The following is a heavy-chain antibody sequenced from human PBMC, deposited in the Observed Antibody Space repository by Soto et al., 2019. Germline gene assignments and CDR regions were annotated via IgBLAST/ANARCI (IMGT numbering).Heavy chain of an antibody. CDR2: ISPIFGTT. CDR3: ARGAMIVPRFDH. CDR1: GGTFSSYA. J-gene: IGHJ4*02. Sequence: SVKVSCKASGGTFSSYAISWVRQAPGQGLEWMGWISPIFGTTNYAQKFQGRVTMTTDKSTSTAYMELRSLRSDDTAVYYCARGAMIVPRFDHWGQGTLVTVSS. D-gene: IGHD3-22*01. V-gene: IGHV1-69*05.